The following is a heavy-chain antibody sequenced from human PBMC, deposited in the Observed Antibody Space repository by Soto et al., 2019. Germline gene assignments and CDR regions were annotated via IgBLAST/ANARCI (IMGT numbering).Heavy chain of an antibody. CDR1: GGSISSGGYY. CDR3: ARTRPLNHDNDY. Sequence: SETLSLTCTVSGGSISSGGYYWSWIRQHPGKGLEWIGYIYYSGRTYYNPSLKSRVTISVDTSKNQFSLKLSSVTAADTAVYYCARTRPLNHDNDYWGQGTLVTVSS. J-gene: IGHJ4*02. CDR2: IYYSGRT. D-gene: IGHD3-9*01. V-gene: IGHV4-31*03.